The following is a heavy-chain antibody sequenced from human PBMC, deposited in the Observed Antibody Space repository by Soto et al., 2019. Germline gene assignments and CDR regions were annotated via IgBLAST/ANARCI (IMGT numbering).Heavy chain of an antibody. CDR3: ENAVKYYDSTGYDAFAV. Sequence: PSETLSLTCTVSGDSISSYFWTWIRQPPGKALEWIGYMFHSGRTNYNPSLTSRVTMSADTSNNQFSLTLTSVTAADTAVYYCENAVKYYDSTGYDAFAVWGQGIMVTVSS. J-gene: IGHJ3*01. CDR1: GDSISSYF. D-gene: IGHD3-22*01. V-gene: IGHV4-59*01. CDR2: MFHSGRT.